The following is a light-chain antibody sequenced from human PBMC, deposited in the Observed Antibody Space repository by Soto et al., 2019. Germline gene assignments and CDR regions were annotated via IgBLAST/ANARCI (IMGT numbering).Light chain of an antibody. J-gene: IGKJ1*01. V-gene: IGKV1-5*03. CDR3: QQYDTYPWT. Sequence: DIQMTQSPSTLSASVGDRVTITCRASQNINRWLAWYQQKPGKAPKLLIHKASSLESGVPSKFSGSESGTEFTLTISSLQPDDFAIYYCQQYDTYPWTFGQGTKVEVK. CDR1: QNINRW. CDR2: KAS.